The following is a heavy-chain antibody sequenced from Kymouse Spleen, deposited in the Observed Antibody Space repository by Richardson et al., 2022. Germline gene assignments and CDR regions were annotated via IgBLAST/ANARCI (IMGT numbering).Heavy chain of an antibody. CDR2: ISWNSGSI. V-gene: IGHV3-9*01. CDR1: GFTFDDYA. D-gene: IGHD3-10*01. CDR3: AKDGNYYGSGSYSDY. Sequence: EVQLVESGGGLVQPGRSLRLSCAASGFTFDDYAMHWVRQAPGKGLEWVSGISWNSGSIGYADSVKGRFTISRDNAKNSLYLQMNSLRAEDTALYYCAKDGNYYGSGSYSDYWGQGTLVTVSS. J-gene: IGHJ4*02.